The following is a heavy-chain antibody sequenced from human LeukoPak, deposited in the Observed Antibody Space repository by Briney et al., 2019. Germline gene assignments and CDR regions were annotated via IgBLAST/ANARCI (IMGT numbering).Heavy chain of an antibody. Sequence: PGGSLRLSCAASGFTFSSYEMNWVRQAPGKGLKWVSYISSSGSTIYYADSVKGRFTISRDNAKNSLYLQMNSLRAEDTAVYYCARSLKYSSGWPNLYYYYGMDVWGQGTTVTVSS. CDR3: ARSLKYSSGWPNLYYYYGMDV. CDR2: ISSSGSTI. D-gene: IGHD6-19*01. V-gene: IGHV3-48*03. J-gene: IGHJ6*02. CDR1: GFTFSSYE.